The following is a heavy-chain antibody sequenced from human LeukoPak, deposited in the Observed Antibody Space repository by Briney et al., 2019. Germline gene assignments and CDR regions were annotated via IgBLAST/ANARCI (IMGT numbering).Heavy chain of an antibody. CDR2: IYDSGST. D-gene: IGHD2-15*01. J-gene: IGHJ5*02. CDR1: GGSISSYY. CDR3: ARGRNQIGYCSGGSCYTDWFDP. V-gene: IGHV4-59*08. Sequence: SETLSLTCTVSGGSISSYYWSWIRQPPGKGLEWIGYIYDSGSTNYNPSLKSRVTISVDTSKNQFSLKLSSVTAADTAVYYCARGRNQIGYCSGGSCYTDWFDPWGQGTLVTVSS.